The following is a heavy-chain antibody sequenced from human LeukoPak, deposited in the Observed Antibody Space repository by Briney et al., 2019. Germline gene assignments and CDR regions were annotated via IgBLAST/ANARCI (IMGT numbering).Heavy chain of an antibody. J-gene: IGHJ4*02. CDR3: AAGAGWLVDW. V-gene: IGHV3-7*01. D-gene: IGHD6-19*01. Sequence: PGGSLRLSCAASGSTFSNYWMNWVRQAPGKGMEGVAIIEKDGSEILYVDSVKGRFTISRDNAKNSLYLQMNSLRAEDTAVYYCAAGAGWLVDWWGQGTLVTVSS. CDR1: GSTFSNYW. CDR2: IEKDGSEI.